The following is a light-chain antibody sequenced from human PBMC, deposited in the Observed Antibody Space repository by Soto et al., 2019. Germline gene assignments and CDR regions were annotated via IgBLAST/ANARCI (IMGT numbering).Light chain of an antibody. J-gene: IGLJ3*02. CDR1: SSNLGAGYD. V-gene: IGLV1-40*01. CDR2: GNG. CDR3: QAYDYSVTASV. Sequence: QSVLTQPPSVSGAPGQRVTLSCTGNSSNLGAGYDVHWYQQLPGAAPKLVIFGNGNRPSGVPERFSGSKSGTSASLAITGLQAEDEADYCCQAYDYSVTASVFGGGTKLTVL.